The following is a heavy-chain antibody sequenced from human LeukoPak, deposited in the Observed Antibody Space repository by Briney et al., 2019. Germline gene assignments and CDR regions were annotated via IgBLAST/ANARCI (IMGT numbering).Heavy chain of an antibody. CDR1: GFTFSSYE. V-gene: IGHV3-48*03. Sequence: HPGGSLRLSCAASGFTFSSYEMNWVRQAPGKGLEWVSYISSSGSTIYYADSVKGGFTISRDNAKNSLYLQMNSLRAEDTAVYYCAELGITMIGGVWGKGTTVTISS. CDR2: ISSSGSTI. CDR3: AELGITMIGGV. D-gene: IGHD3-10*02. J-gene: IGHJ6*04.